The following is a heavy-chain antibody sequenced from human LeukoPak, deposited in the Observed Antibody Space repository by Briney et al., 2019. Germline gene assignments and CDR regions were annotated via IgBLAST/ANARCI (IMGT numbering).Heavy chain of an antibody. V-gene: IGHV3-7*01. CDR3: ARDTVMGAFDI. Sequence: PGGSLRLSCTASGFTFSTFWMGWVRQAPGKGPEWVANIKHDGNEMYYVDSVKGRFSISRDNAKNSLYLQMNSLRVEDTAVYYCARDTVMGAFDIWGQGTMVTVSS. CDR1: GFTFSTFW. D-gene: IGHD4-17*01. CDR2: IKHDGNEM. J-gene: IGHJ3*02.